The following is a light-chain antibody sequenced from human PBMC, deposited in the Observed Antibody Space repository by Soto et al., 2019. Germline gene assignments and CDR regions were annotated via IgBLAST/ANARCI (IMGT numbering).Light chain of an antibody. CDR2: DAS. CDR3: HQYGYAPYT. Sequence: EIVLTQSPDTLSLSPGETVTISCRASESIRSDYLAWYQQKPGQTPRLLIYDASSRATDLPDTFSGSGSGTDFTLTISRLEPEDFAVYYCHQYGYAPYTFGQGTKLEIK. V-gene: IGKV3-20*01. J-gene: IGKJ2*01. CDR1: ESIRSDY.